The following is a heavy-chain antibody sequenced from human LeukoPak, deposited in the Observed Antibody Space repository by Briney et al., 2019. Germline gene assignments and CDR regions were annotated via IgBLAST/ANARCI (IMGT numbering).Heavy chain of an antibody. CDR2: ISSSSGTM. CDR3: ARGGNYYNEAFDI. V-gene: IGHV3-48*01. J-gene: IGHJ3*02. D-gene: IGHD1-26*01. CDR1: GFTFSSYS. Sequence: GGSLRLSCAASGFTFSSYSMNWVRQAPGKGLEWISYISSSSGTMLYSDSVEGRFTISRDNARNSLFLPMSSLRAEDTAAYFCARGGNYYNEAFDIWGRGTMVTVSS.